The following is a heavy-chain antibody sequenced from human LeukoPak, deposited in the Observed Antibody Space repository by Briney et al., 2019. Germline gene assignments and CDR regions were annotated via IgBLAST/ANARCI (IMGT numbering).Heavy chain of an antibody. CDR2: ISSSSSTI. Sequence: GGSLRLSCAASGFTFSSYSMNWVRQAPGKGLEWVSYISSSSSTIYYADSAKGRFTISRDNAKNSLYLQMNSLRAEDTAVYYCAREGPSTVVTREHDAFDIWGQGTMVTVSS. V-gene: IGHV3-48*04. CDR3: AREGPSTVVTREHDAFDI. J-gene: IGHJ3*02. D-gene: IGHD4-23*01. CDR1: GFTFSSYS.